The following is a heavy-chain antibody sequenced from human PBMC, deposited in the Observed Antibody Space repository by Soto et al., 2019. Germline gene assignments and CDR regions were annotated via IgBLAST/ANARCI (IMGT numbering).Heavy chain of an antibody. D-gene: IGHD3-9*01. CDR1: CGYVSSSSYY. J-gene: IGHJ4*02. Sequence: SETLSLTCTVSCGYVSSSSYYCGWVRQPPGKGLEWIGSVYYSGSTYYNPSLESRVTISVDKSKNQFSLKLMSLSAADTAVYYCXRLEGLATISYYFDYWGQGALVTVSS. CDR3: XRLEGLATISYYFDY. V-gene: IGHV4-39*01. CDR2: VYYSGST.